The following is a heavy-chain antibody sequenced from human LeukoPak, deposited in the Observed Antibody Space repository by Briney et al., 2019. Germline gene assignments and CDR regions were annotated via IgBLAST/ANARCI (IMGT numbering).Heavy chain of an antibody. CDR1: GFTFSSYA. Sequence: GRSLRLSCAASGFTFSSYAMSWVRQAPGKGLEWVSAISGSGGSTYYADSVKGRFTISRDNSKNTLYLQMNSLRAEDTAVYYCAKDRGYSYGLCDYWGQGTLVTVSS. CDR2: ISGSGGST. D-gene: IGHD5-18*01. V-gene: IGHV3-23*01. CDR3: AKDRGYSYGLCDY. J-gene: IGHJ4*02.